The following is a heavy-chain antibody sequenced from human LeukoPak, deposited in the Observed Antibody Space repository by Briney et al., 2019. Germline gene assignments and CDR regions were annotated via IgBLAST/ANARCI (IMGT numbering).Heavy chain of an antibody. CDR2: ISYTGNT. CDR1: GGSISSGDFY. Sequence: SETLSLTCTVSGGSISSGDFYWIWIRQPPGKGLEWIGNISYTGNTHYNPPLRSRLTISLDTSKNQFSLKLSSVTAADTAVYYCARSLYDSSAFYWGQGTLVTVSS. D-gene: IGHD3-22*01. J-gene: IGHJ4*02. V-gene: IGHV4-30-4*01. CDR3: ARSLYDSSAFY.